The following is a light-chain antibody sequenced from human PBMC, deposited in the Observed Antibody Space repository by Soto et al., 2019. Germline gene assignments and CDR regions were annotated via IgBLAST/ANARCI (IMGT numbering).Light chain of an antibody. CDR1: HSLDSY. V-gene: IGKV3-11*01. Sequence: ETVLTQSPATLSLSPGERATLSCRASHSLDSYLAWYQKKPGQPPRLLIYDTSNRASGIPARFSGSGSGTDFTLTISSLEPEDSAVYYCLHRSNWPTFGQGTKV. CDR3: LHRSNWPT. CDR2: DTS. J-gene: IGKJ1*01.